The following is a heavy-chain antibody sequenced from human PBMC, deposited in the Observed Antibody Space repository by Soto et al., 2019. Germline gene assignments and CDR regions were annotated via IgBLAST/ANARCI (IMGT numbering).Heavy chain of an antibody. D-gene: IGHD2-2*02. CDR1: GGTFSSYT. Sequence: QVQLVQSGAEVKKPGSSVKVSCKASGGTFSSYTITWVRQAPGQGLEWMGGITPMFGTPNYAQKFRGRVTTTADESTSTAYLELSSLRSEDTAIYFCAREYPYHGMDVWGEGTTVTVSS. CDR2: ITPMFGTP. V-gene: IGHV1-69*01. CDR3: AREYPYHGMDV. J-gene: IGHJ6*04.